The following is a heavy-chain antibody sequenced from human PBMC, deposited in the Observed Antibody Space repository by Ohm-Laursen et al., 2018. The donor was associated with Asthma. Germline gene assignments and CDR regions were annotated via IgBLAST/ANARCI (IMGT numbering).Heavy chain of an antibody. J-gene: IGHJ6*02. CDR3: AKVVLMDV. CDR2: ISSTSAYI. V-gene: IGHV3-21*04. Sequence: SLRLSCAASGFTFTAYSMNWVRQAPGRGLEWVSSISSTSAYIYYADSVKGRFIISRDNAKKSLYLEMNSLRAEDTAVYYCAKVVLMDVWGQGTTVTVSS. D-gene: IGHD3-16*02. CDR1: GFTFTAYS.